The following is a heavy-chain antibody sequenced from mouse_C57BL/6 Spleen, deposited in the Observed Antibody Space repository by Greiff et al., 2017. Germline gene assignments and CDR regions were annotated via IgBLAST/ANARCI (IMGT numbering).Heavy chain of an antibody. CDR2: IDPETGGT. V-gene: IGHV1-15*01. Sequence: VQRVESGAELVRPGASVTLSCKASGYTFTDYEMHWVKQTPVHGLEWIGAIDPETGGTAYNQKYKGKAILTADKSASTAYMGLRSLTSEDSAVYYCTRLHYYGFPYYFDYWGQGTTLTVSS. CDR3: TRLHYYGFPYYFDY. J-gene: IGHJ2*01. D-gene: IGHD1-1*01. CDR1: GYTFTDYE.